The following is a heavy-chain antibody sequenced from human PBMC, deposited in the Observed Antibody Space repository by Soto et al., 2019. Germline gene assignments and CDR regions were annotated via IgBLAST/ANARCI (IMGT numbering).Heavy chain of an antibody. V-gene: IGHV4-30-4*01. D-gene: IGHD4-17*01. Sequence: QVQLQESGPGLVKPSQTLSLTCTVSGGSISSGDYYWSWIRQPPGKGLEWIGYIYYSGSTYYNPXLKSRVTISVXXSXNXXSLKLSSVTAADTAVYYCARDYRLYGDYVYWYFDLWGRGTLVTVSS. CDR2: IYYSGST. CDR3: ARDYRLYGDYVYWYFDL. J-gene: IGHJ2*01. CDR1: GGSISSGDYY.